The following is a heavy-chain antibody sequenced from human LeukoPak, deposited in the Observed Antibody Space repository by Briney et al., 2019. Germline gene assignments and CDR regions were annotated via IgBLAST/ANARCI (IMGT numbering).Heavy chain of an antibody. CDR1: GGSFSGYY. Sequence: SETLSLTCAVYGGSFSGYYWSWIRQPPGKGLEWIGEINHSGSTNYNPSLKSRVTISVDTSKNQFSLKLSSVTAADTAVYYCARHSMMITFGGVIVSKGLYYFDYWGQGTLVTVSS. CDR3: ARHSMMITFGGVIVSKGLYYFDY. CDR2: INHSGST. J-gene: IGHJ4*02. V-gene: IGHV4-34*01. D-gene: IGHD3-16*02.